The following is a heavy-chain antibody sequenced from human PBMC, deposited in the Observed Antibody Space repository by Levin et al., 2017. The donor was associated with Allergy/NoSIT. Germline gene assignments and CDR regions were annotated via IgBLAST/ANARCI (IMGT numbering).Heavy chain of an antibody. CDR1: GGTFSSYT. CDR2: IIPILGIA. V-gene: IGHV1-69*02. CDR3: ARVVTPYGDDY. Sequence: GASVKVSCKASGGTFSSYTISWVRQAPGQGLEWMGRIIPILGIANYAQKFQGRVTITADKSTSTAYMELSSLRSEDTAVYYCARVVTPYGDDYWGQGTLVTVSS. D-gene: IGHD4-17*01. J-gene: IGHJ4*02.